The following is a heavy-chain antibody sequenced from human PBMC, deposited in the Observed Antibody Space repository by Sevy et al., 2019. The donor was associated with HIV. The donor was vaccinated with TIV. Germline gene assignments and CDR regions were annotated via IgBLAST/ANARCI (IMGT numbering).Heavy chain of an antibody. V-gene: IGHV1-18*01. J-gene: IGHJ6*02. D-gene: IGHD3-10*01. Sequence: ASVKVSCKASGYTFTSYGISWVRQAPGQGLEWMGWISAYNGNTNYAQKLQGRVTMNTDTSMSTAYMELRSLRSDDTAVYYCARRGLLWFGEFPKGPSTYYYGMDVWGQGTTVTVSS. CDR3: ARRGLLWFGEFPKGPSTYYYGMDV. CDR2: ISAYNGNT. CDR1: GYTFTSYG.